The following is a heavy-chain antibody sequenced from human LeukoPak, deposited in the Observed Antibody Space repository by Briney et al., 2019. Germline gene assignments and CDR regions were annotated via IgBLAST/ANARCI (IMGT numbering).Heavy chain of an antibody. CDR3: ARGYYGSGSYYKYYYYMDV. V-gene: IGHV1-69*13. D-gene: IGHD3-10*01. CDR2: IIPIFGTA. Sequence: SVKVSCKASGGTFSSYAISWVRQAPGQGLEWMGGIIPIFGTANYAQKFQGRVTITADESTSTAYMELSSLRSEDTAVYYCARGYYGSGSYYKYYYYMDVWGKGTTVTISS. CDR1: GGTFSSYA. J-gene: IGHJ6*03.